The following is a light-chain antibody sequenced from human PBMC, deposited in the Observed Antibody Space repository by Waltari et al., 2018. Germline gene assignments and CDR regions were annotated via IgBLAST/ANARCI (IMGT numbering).Light chain of an antibody. J-gene: IGKJ4*01. CDR2: AAS. CDR1: QSIATY. CDR3: QQSYSAPHT. Sequence: DIQMTQSPSSPSASAGDRLTITCRASQSIATYLNWYQQKPGKAPILLIYAASSLQFGVPSRFSGSGSGTDFTLAISSLQPEDFATYFCQQSYSAPHTFGGGTQVDIK. V-gene: IGKV1-39*01.